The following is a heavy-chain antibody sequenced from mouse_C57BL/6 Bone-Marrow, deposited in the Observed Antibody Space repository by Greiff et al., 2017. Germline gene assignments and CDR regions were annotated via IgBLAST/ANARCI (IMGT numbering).Heavy chain of an antibody. J-gene: IGHJ1*03. Sequence: EVQVVESGGGLVKPGGSLKLSCAASGFTFSSYAMSWVRQTPEKRLEWVATISDGGSYTYYPDNVKGRFTISRDNAKNNLYLQMSHLKSEDTAMYYCARDYYYGSRRYCDVWGTGTTVTVSS. CDR3: ARDYYYGSRRYCDV. CDR2: ISDGGSYT. V-gene: IGHV5-4*01. D-gene: IGHD1-1*01. CDR1: GFTFSSYA.